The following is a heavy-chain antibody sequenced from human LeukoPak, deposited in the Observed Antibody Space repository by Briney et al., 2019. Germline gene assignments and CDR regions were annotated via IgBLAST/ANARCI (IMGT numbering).Heavy chain of an antibody. V-gene: IGHV3-33*01. J-gene: IGHJ3*02. CDR2: IWDAGNNQ. CDR1: GFTFRNYG. CDR3: VRERGPFNAFDI. Sequence: PGGSLRLSCAASGFTFRNYGMHYVRQAPGKGLEWVAVIWDAGNNQFYADSVRGRFTISRDNSKNMLWLQMNSLRVEDTAPYYCVRERGPFNAFDIWGRGSMITVSS. D-gene: IGHD6-25*01.